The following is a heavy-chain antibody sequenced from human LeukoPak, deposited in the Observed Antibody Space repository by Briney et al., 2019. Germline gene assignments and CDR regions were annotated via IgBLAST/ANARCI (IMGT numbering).Heavy chain of an antibody. CDR2: LYYSGST. J-gene: IGHJ4*02. CDR3: AREGIAAATPAFDY. D-gene: IGHD6-13*01. Sequence: SETLSLTCTVSGGSISNNISYWGWIRQPPGKGLEWIGSLYYSGSTYYNPSLKSRVTVSVDTSKNQFSLKLSSVTAADTAVYYCAREGIAAATPAFDYWGQGTLVTVSS. CDR1: GGSISNNISY. V-gene: IGHV4-39*07.